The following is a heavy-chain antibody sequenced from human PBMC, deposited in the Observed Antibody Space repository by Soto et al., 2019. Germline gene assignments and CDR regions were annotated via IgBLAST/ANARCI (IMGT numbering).Heavy chain of an antibody. CDR1: GGSVSSGSYY. CDR3: ARSDSYYYDSSGYYYVPDAFDI. CDR2: IYYSGST. Sequence: SETLSLTCTVSGGSVSSGSYYWSWIRRPPGKGLEWIGYIYYSGSTNYNPSLKSRVTISVDTSKNQFSPKLSSVTAADTAVYYCARSDSYYYDSSGYYYVPDAFDIWGQGTMVTVSS. D-gene: IGHD3-22*01. J-gene: IGHJ3*02. V-gene: IGHV4-61*01.